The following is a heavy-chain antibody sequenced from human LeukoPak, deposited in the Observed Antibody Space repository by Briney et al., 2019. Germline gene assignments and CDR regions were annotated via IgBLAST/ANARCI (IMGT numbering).Heavy chain of an antibody. CDR2: ISSSSSTI. D-gene: IGHD6-19*01. Sequence: GGSLRLSCVASGFTFSSYSMNWVRQAPGKGLEWVSYISSSSSTIYYADSVKGRFTISRDNAKNSLYLQMNSLRAEDTAVYYCARDPWGYSSGWYDYWGQGTLVTVSS. J-gene: IGHJ4*02. CDR1: GFTFSSYS. V-gene: IGHV3-48*01. CDR3: ARDPWGYSSGWYDY.